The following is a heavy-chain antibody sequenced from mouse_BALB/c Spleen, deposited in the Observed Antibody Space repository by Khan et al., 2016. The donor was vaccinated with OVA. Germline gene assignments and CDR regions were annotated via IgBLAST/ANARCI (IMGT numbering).Heavy chain of an antibody. J-gene: IGHJ3*01. CDR3: ARRAAGGNYAY. V-gene: IGHV5-12-2*01. CDR2: ISNGGGST. Sequence: EVQLVESGGGLVQPGGSLKVSCAASGFTFSSYTMPWVRQTPEKRLEWVAYISNGGGSTYYRATVKGRFTISRDNAKNTLYLQMSSLKSEDTAMYDCARRAAGGNYAYWGQGTLVTVSA. D-gene: IGHD2-1*01. CDR1: GFTFSSYT.